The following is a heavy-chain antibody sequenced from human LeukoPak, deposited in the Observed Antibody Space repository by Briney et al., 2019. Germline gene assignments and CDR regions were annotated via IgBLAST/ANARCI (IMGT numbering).Heavy chain of an antibody. CDR3: AKVGSSWYYYYGMDV. CDR2: ISNSGSNI. V-gene: IGHV3-11*01. J-gene: IGHJ6*02. D-gene: IGHD6-13*01. Sequence: GGSLRLSCAASGFSFSDFYMSWIRQAPGKGLEWISYISNSGSNIYYADSVKGRFTISRDNAKNSLYLQMNSLRAEDTAVYYCAKVGSSWYYYYGMDVWGQGTTVTVSS. CDR1: GFSFSDFY.